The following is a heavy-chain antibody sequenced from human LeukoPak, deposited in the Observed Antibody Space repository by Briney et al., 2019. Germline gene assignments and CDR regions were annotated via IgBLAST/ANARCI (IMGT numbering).Heavy chain of an antibody. CDR1: GFTFSSYA. D-gene: IGHD2-21*01. Sequence: GGSLRLSCAASGFTFSSYAMSWVRQAPGKGLEWVANIGQDGNEKNYVASVKGRFTISRDNAKNSLYLQMNSLRAEDTAIYYCARDPPISEADYWGQGTLVTVSS. J-gene: IGHJ4*02. CDR3: ARDPPISEADY. V-gene: IGHV3-7*03. CDR2: IGQDGNEK.